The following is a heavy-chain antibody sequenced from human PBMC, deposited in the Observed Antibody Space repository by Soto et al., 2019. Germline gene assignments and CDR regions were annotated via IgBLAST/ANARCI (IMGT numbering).Heavy chain of an antibody. Sequence: EVQLVESGGGLVQPGGSLRLSCAASGFTLSLYSISWVRQAPGKGLEWVSYISRSSTGIHYADSVKGRFTISRDDATNSMHLQMNSLRDGDTAVYYCARAVTWGLDVWGQGTTVSISS. CDR1: GFTLSLYS. CDR3: ARAVTWGLDV. CDR2: ISRSSTGI. J-gene: IGHJ6*02. V-gene: IGHV3-48*02. D-gene: IGHD3-10*01.